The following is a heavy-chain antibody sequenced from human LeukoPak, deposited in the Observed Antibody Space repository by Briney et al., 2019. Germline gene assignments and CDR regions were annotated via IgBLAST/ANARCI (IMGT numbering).Heavy chain of an antibody. V-gene: IGHV4-34*01. CDR2: INHSGST. CDR1: GGSFSGYY. Sequence: SETLSLTCAVYGGSFSGYYWSWIRQPPGKGLEWIGEINHSGSTNYNPSLKSRVTIPVDTSKNQFSLKLSSVTAADTAVYYCARVAPTYYYYYYMDVWGKGTTVTVSS. CDR3: ARVAPTYYYYYYMDV. J-gene: IGHJ6*03.